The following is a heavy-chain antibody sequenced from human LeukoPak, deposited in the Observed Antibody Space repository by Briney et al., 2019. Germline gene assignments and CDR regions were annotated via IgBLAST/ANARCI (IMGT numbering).Heavy chain of an antibody. CDR2: ISGTDGTT. CDR3: AKALYDSGAYSFDY. J-gene: IGHJ4*02. Sequence: PGGSLRLSCAASGFTFSSYAMTWVRQAPGEGLEWVSAISGTDGTTYYADSVKGRFTISRGNSKNTLYLQMNSLRAEDTALYYCAKALYDSGAYSFDYWGQGTLVTVSS. D-gene: IGHD3-22*01. CDR1: GFTFSSYA. V-gene: IGHV3-23*01.